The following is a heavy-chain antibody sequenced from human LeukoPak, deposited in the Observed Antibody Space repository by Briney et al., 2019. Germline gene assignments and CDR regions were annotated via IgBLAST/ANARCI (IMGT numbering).Heavy chain of an antibody. Sequence: GGSLRLSCVASGFTFSNYWMTWFRQTPGKGLGWVGNINQDGSEKYYLDSVRGRFTISRDNAKNSLYLQMNSLRVEDTAIYYCARDYVWGSSESDYWGQGTLVTVSS. V-gene: IGHV3-7*01. J-gene: IGHJ4*02. CDR2: INQDGSEK. CDR1: GFTFSNYW. D-gene: IGHD7-27*01. CDR3: ARDYVWGSSESDY.